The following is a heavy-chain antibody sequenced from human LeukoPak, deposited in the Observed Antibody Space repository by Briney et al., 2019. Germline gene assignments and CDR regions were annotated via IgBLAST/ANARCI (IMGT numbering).Heavy chain of an antibody. CDR1: GPSISSGDYY. Sequence: SQTLSLTCTVSGPSISSGDYYWSWIRQPPGKGLEWIGYIYYSGSTYYNPSLKSRVTISVDASKNQFSLKLSSVTAADTAVYYCARVGDYYDSSGYYLFDYWGQGTLVTVSS. J-gene: IGHJ4*02. CDR3: ARVGDYYDSSGYYLFDY. V-gene: IGHV4-30-4*01. CDR2: IYYSGST. D-gene: IGHD3-22*01.